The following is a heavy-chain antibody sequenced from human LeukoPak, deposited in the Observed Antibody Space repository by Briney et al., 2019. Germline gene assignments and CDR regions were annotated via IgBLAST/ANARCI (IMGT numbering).Heavy chain of an antibody. CDR3: ARDPIGGLYYYYMDV. V-gene: IGHV3-21*01. CDR2: ISSSSSYI. D-gene: IGHD4-23*01. J-gene: IGHJ6*03. Sequence: GGSLRLSCAASGFTFSSYAMSWVRQAPGKGLEWVSSISSSSSYIYYADSVKGRFTISRDNAKNSLYLQMNSLRAEDTAVYYCARDPIGGLYYYYMDVWGKGTTVTVSS. CDR1: GFTFSSYA.